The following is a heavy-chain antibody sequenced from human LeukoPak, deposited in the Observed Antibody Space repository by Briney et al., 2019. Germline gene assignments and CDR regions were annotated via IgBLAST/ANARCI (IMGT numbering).Heavy chain of an antibody. D-gene: IGHD2-2*01. CDR1: GFTFSSYG. J-gene: IGHJ4*02. CDR3: AKDRAAPDAFDI. CDR2: IRYDGSNK. Sequence: PGGSLRLSCAASGFTFSSYGMHWVRQAPGKGLEWVAFIRYDGSNKYYADSVKGRFTISRDNSKNTLYLQMNSLRAEDTAVYYCAKDRAAPDAFDIWGQGTLVTVSS. V-gene: IGHV3-30*02.